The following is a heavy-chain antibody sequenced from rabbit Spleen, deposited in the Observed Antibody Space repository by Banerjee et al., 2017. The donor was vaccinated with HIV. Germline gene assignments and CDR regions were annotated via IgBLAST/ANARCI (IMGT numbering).Heavy chain of an antibody. CDR2: IYAGSSGST. V-gene: IGHV1S40*01. J-gene: IGHJ6*01. CDR3: ARDTSSSFSSYGMDL. Sequence: QSLEESGGGLVQPEGSLTLTCTASGFSFSSRYYICWVRQAPGKGLEWIACIYAGSSGSTYYASWAKGRFTISKTSSTTVTLQMTSLTAADTATYFCARDTSSSFSSYGMDLWGPGTLVTVS. CDR1: GFSFSSRYY. D-gene: IGHD1-1*01.